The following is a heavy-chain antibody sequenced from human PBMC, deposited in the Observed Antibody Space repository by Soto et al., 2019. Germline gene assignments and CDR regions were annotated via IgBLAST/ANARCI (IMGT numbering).Heavy chain of an antibody. CDR2: IFYSGST. CDR3: MLASGWKNLNY. D-gene: IGHD3-22*01. CDR1: GGSISSSIYY. Sequence: SETLSLTCTVSGGSISSSIYYGGWIRRPPGKGLEWIGSIFYSGSTYYNPSLKSRVTISVDTSKTQFSLKLSSVTAADTAMYYCMLASGWKNLNYWARGTLFTVSS. V-gene: IGHV4-39*01. J-gene: IGHJ4*02.